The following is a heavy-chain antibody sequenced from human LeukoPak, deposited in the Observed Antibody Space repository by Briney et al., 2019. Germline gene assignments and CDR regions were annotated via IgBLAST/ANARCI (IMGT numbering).Heavy chain of an antibody. CDR1: GFTFSSYG. CDR2: ISYDGSNK. D-gene: IGHD6-13*01. J-gene: IGHJ5*02. V-gene: IGHV3-30*18. Sequence: GRSLRLSCAASGFTFSSYGMHWVRQAPGKGLEWVAVISYDGSNKYCADSVKGRFTISRDNSKNTLYLQMNSLRAEDTAVYYCAKAYSSSWSNNWFDPWGQGTLVTVSS. CDR3: AKAYSSSWSNNWFDP.